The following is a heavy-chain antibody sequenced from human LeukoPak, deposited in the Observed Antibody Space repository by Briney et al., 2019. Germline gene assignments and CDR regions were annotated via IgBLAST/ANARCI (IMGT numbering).Heavy chain of an antibody. CDR3: AKADGDKPFDH. CDR1: GFTFSSYS. J-gene: IGHJ4*02. CDR2: ISSSSTYI. D-gene: IGHD4-17*01. Sequence: PGGSLRPSCAASGFTFSSYSMHWVRQAPGKGLEWVSSISSSSTYIYYADSLKGRFTISRDNAKNSLYLQMNSLRVEDTAVYFCAKADGDKPFDHWGQGTLVTVSS. V-gene: IGHV3-21*01.